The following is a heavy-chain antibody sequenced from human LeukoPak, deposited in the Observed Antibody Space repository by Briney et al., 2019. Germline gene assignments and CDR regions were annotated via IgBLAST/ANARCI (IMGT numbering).Heavy chain of an antibody. D-gene: IGHD5-18*01. CDR3: ARSSAHSYGDFHF. CDR1: GVSITTNY. J-gene: IGHJ4*02. Sequence: SETLSFTCSVSGVSITTNYWSWIRQPPGKGLEWLGYIHHSGATSYNPSLKSRGTMSLDTSNNQFSLKVTSVTAADTAVYYCARSSAHSYGDFHFWGQGNLVTLSS. V-gene: IGHV4-59*01. CDR2: IHHSGAT.